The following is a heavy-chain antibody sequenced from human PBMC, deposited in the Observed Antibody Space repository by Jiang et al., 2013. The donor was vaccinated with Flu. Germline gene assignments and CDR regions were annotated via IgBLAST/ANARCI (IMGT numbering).Heavy chain of an antibody. D-gene: IGHD3-22*01. V-gene: IGHV4-59*01. Sequence: YWSWIRQPPGKGLEWIGYIYYSGSTNXNPSLKSRVTISVDTSKNQXSLKLSSVTAADTAVYYCARGPSYYYYDSSGNYYFDYWGQGTLVTVSS. J-gene: IGHJ4*02. CDR3: ARGPSYYYYDSSGNYYFDY. CDR2: IYYSGST. CDR1: Y.